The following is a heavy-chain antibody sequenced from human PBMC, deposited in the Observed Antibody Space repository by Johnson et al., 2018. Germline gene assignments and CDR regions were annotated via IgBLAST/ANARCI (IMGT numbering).Heavy chain of an antibody. Sequence: EVQLLESGGGLVQPGGSLRLSCAASGFTFRSYWMSWVRQAPGKGLEWVANIKQDGSEKYYVDSVKGRFTISRDNAKNSLYLQMNSLRDEDTAVYYCARAKGRVNDIWGQGTMVTVSS. CDR2: IKQDGSEK. CDR1: GFTFRSYW. CDR3: ARAKGRVNDI. J-gene: IGHJ3*02. V-gene: IGHV3-7*01.